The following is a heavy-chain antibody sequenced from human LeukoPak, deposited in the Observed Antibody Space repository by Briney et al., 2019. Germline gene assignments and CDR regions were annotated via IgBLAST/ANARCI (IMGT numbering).Heavy chain of an antibody. V-gene: IGHV3-7*01. CDR2: IKQDGSEK. CDR1: GFTFSSYW. D-gene: IGHD6-6*01. CDR3: ARVPQLVDYYYYYYYMDV. Sequence: GGSLRLSCAASGFTFSSYWMSWVRQAPGKGLEWVANIKQDGSEKYYVDSVKGRFTISRDNAKNSLYLQMNSLRAEDTAVYYCARVPQLVDYYYYYYYMDVWGKGTTDTVSS. J-gene: IGHJ6*03.